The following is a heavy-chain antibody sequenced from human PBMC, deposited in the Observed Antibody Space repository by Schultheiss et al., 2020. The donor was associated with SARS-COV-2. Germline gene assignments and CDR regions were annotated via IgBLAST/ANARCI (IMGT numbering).Heavy chain of an antibody. CDR2: IYYSGST. J-gene: IGHJ6*03. CDR1: GGSISSYY. D-gene: IGHD2-2*01. Sequence: SETLSLTCTVSGGSISSYYWGWIRQPPGKGLEWIGSIYYSGSTYYNPSLKSRVTISVDTSKNQFSLKLSSVTAADTAVYYCARSQGGCSSTSCLPYYYYMDVWGKGTTVTVSS. V-gene: IGHV4-39*01. CDR3: ARSQGGCSSTSCLPYYYYMDV.